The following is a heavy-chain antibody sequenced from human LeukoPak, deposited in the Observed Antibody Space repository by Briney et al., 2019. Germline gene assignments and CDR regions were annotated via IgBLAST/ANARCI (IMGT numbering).Heavy chain of an antibody. CDR2: ISGSGGST. CDR3: ATGRTIVVVPAAMPDY. CDR1: GFTFNSYA. D-gene: IGHD2-2*01. J-gene: IGHJ4*02. V-gene: IGHV3-23*01. Sequence: GGSLRLSCAASGFTFNSYAMSWVRQAPGKGLEWVSAISGSGGSTYYADSVKGRFTISRDNSKNTLYLQMNSLRAEDTAVYYCATGRTIVVVPAAMPDYWGQGTLVTVSS.